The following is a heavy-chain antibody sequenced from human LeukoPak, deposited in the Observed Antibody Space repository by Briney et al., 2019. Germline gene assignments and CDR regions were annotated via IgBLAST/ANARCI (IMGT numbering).Heavy chain of an antibody. V-gene: IGHV3-15*01. J-gene: IGHJ4*02. D-gene: IGHD1-14*01. CDR2: IKSKTDGGTT. CDR1: GITFTSAW. CDR3: TTDGGITLRPLFDF. Sequence: GGSLRLSCAASGITFTSAWMGWVRQAPGKGLEWVGRIKSKTDGGTTDYAAPVRGRFTISTDDSKITSYLQMNNLKIEDTAVYYSTTDGGITLRPLFDFWGQGTLVTVSS.